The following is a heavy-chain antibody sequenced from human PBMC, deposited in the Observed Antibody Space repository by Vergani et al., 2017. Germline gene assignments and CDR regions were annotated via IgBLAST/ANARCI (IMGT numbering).Heavy chain of an antibody. D-gene: IGHD3-22*01. CDR2: INPNSGGT. J-gene: IGHJ6*02. CDR3: ARDHYDSSGYYYYYYYGMDV. CDR1: GYTFTGYY. V-gene: IGHV1-2*02. Sequence: QVQLVQSGAEVKKPGASVKVSCKASGYTFTGYYMHWVRQAPGQGLEWMGWINPNSGGTNYAQKFQGRVPMTRDTSISTAYMELSRLRSDDTAVYYCARDHYDSSGYYYYYYYGMDVWGQGTTVTVSS.